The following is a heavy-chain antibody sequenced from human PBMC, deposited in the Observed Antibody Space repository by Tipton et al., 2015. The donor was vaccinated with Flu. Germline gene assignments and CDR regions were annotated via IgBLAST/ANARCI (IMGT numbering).Heavy chain of an antibody. V-gene: IGHV4-4*07. D-gene: IGHD2-15*01. Sequence: TLSLTCTVSGGSISGYYWSWIRQSAVKGLEWIGRIYTGGSTRYNSALESRVTMSVDTSKNQISLKLTSVTAADTALYYCARYPCSGDTCSRYYFESWRQGMLLTVST. CDR2: IYTGGST. CDR3: ARYPCSGDTCSRYYFES. J-gene: IGHJ4*02. CDR1: GGSISGYY.